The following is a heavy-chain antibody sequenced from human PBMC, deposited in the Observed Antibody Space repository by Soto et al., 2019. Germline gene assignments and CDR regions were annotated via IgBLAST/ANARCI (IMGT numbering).Heavy chain of an antibody. CDR2: IYYSGST. CDR3: ARRYAIITMIVVVPVGDAFDI. D-gene: IGHD3-22*01. V-gene: IGHV4-39*01. Sequence: SETLSLTCTVSGGSISSSSYYWGWIRQPPGKGLEWIGSIYYSGSTYYNPSLKSRVTISVDTSKNQFSLKLSSVTAADTAVYYCARRYAIITMIVVVPVGDAFDIWGQGTMVTVSS. CDR1: GGSISSSSYY. J-gene: IGHJ3*02.